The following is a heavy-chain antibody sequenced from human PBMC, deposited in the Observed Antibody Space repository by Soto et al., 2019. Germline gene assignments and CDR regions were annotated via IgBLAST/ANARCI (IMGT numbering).Heavy chain of an antibody. CDR2: IYSGGST. J-gene: IGHJ1*01. V-gene: IGHV3-66*01. CDR1: GFTVSNNY. CDR3: XXXXXXXXXXXXXXH. Sequence: EVQLVESGGGLVQPGASLRLSCAASGFTVSNNYMSWVRQAPGKGLECVSVIYSGGSTFYADSVKGRFTISRDNSENSXXXXXXXXXXXXXXXXXXXXXXXXXXXXXXXXHWGQGTLVTVSS.